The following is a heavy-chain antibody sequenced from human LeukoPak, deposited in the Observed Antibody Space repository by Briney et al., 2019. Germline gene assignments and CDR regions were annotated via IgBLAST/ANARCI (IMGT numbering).Heavy chain of an antibody. CDR1: GFTFSNYS. CDR3: VRIRDSGSYYFYYGMDV. V-gene: IGHV3-48*02. CDR2: VSRTSSTI. J-gene: IGHJ6*02. Sequence: GGSLRLSCAVSGFTFSNYSMNWVRQAPGKGLEWVSYVSRTSSTILYADSVKGRFTISRDKAKNSVYLQMNSLRDEDTAVYYCVRIRDSGSYYFYYGMDVWGQGTTVTVSS. D-gene: IGHD1-26*01.